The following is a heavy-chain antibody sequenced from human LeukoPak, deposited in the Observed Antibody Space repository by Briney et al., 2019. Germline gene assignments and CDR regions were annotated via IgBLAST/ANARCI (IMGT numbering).Heavy chain of an antibody. D-gene: IGHD6-6*01. CDR3: ARAGGSIAAHIDY. CDR2: ISSSSSYI. J-gene: IGHJ4*02. V-gene: IGHV3-21*01. Sequence: GGSLRLSCAASGFTFSSYSMNWVRQAPGKGLEWVSSISSSSSYIYYADSVKGRFTISRDNAKNSLYLKMNSLRAEDTAVYYCARAGGSIAAHIDYWGQGTLVTVSS. CDR1: GFTFSSYS.